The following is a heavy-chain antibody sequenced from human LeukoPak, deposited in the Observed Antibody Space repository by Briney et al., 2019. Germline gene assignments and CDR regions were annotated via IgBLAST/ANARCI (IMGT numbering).Heavy chain of an antibody. CDR2: INHSGGT. CDR1: GGSFSGYY. Sequence: SETLSLTCAVYGGSFSGYYWSWIRQPPGKGLEWIGEINHSGGTKYNPSLKSGVTISVDTSKNQFSLKLSSVTAADTAMYYCARVKDPGGYYYYYYMDVWGKGTTVTVSS. CDR3: ARVKDPGGYYYYYYMDV. V-gene: IGHV4-34*01. J-gene: IGHJ6*03. D-gene: IGHD3-16*01.